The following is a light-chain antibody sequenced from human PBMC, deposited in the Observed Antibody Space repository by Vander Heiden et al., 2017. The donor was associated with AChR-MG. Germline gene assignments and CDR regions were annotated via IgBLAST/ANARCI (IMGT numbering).Light chain of an antibody. J-gene: IGKJ3*01. CDR1: QSISNS. CDR2: DAA. V-gene: IGKV3-11*01. Sequence: EIVLTQSPATLSLSQGARATLSCRASQSISNSLAWYQQQAGQPPRPLIYDAATRATGIPARFSGSGSGTDFTLTISGLEPEDFAIYYCQQRGNWPLFTFGPGTKVEVK. CDR3: QQRGNWPLFT.